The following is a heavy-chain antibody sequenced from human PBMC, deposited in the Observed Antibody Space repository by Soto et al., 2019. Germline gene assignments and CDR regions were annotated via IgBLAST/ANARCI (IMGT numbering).Heavy chain of an antibody. CDR1: GGSFSGYY. Sequence: QVQLQQWGAGLLKPSETLSLTCAVYGGSFSGYYWTWIRQPPGTGLEWIGEIKHSGSTNYNPSIKSRVTISVDTSKNPFSLKLTSVTAADTAVYYCARDKITGLFDYWGQGTVVTVSS. D-gene: IGHD2-8*02. V-gene: IGHV4-34*01. CDR3: ARDKITGLFDY. CDR2: IKHSGST. J-gene: IGHJ4*02.